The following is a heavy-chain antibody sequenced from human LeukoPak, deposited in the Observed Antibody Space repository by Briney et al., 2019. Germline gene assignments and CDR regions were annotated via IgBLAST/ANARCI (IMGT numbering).Heavy chain of an antibody. D-gene: IGHD3-22*01. CDR2: IIPIFGTA. V-gene: IGHV1-69*13. J-gene: IGHJ4*02. CDR1: GYTFTSYY. CDR3: ARALYYYDSSGYYYDYFDY. Sequence: ASVKVSCKASGYTFTSYYMHWVRQAPGQGLEWMGGIIPIFGTANYAQKFQGRVTITADESTSTAYMELSSLRSEDTAVYYCARALYYYDSSGYYYDYFDYWGQGTLVTVSS.